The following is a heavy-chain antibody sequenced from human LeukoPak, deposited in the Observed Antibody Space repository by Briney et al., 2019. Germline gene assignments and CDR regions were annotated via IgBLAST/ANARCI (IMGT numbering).Heavy chain of an antibody. Sequence: GASVKVSCKVSGYTLTELSMHWVRQAPGKGLEWMGGFDPEDGETIYAQKFQGRVTMTEDTSTDTAYMELGSLRSEDTAVYYCATISANYYDSSGYSFDYWGQGTLVTVSS. V-gene: IGHV1-24*01. CDR1: GYTLTELS. J-gene: IGHJ4*02. CDR3: ATISANYYDSSGYSFDY. CDR2: FDPEDGET. D-gene: IGHD3-22*01.